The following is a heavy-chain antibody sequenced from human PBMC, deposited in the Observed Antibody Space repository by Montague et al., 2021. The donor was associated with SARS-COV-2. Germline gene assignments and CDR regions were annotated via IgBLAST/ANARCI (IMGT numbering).Heavy chain of an antibody. V-gene: IGHV4-38-2*02. J-gene: IGHJ4*02. CDR3: AGSGLGIFDFSYFDS. Sequence: SETLSLTCSVSGFSISSGYYWGWIRQTPGKGLEWIGCRYQNGATYYRPSLKRRVTILLDTSKNQFSLRLTSVTAADTAVYYCAGSGLGIFDFSYFDSWGRGSLVIVSS. D-gene: IGHD3-9*01. CDR1: GFSISSGYY. CDR2: RYQNGAT.